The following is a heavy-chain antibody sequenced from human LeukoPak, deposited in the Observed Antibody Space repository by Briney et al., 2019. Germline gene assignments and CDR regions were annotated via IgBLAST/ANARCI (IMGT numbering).Heavy chain of an antibody. CDR3: ARGTTGGGNWFDP. CDR1: DYSISSDYY. Sequence: NPSETLSLTCTVSDYSISSDYYWSWIRQPPGKGLEWIGYIYHSGSTYYNPSLKSRVTISVDRSKNQFSLKLSSVTAADTAVYYCARGTTGGGNWFDPWGQGTLVTVSS. J-gene: IGHJ5*02. D-gene: IGHD1-7*01. CDR2: IYHSGST. V-gene: IGHV4-38-2*02.